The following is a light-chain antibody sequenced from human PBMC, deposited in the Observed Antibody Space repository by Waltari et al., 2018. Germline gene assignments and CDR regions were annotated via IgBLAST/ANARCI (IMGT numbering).Light chain of an antibody. CDR3: QQSAGSPYT. V-gene: IGKV3-20*01. Sequence: EIVLTPSQGTLPLSPGESATLSCRASQSVSTTYLTWYQHKPGQAPRLLIYDASSRATGIPDRFSGNGSGTDFTLTINSLEPEDFAVYYCQQSAGSPYTFGQGTKLEVK. J-gene: IGKJ2*01. CDR1: QSVSTTY. CDR2: DAS.